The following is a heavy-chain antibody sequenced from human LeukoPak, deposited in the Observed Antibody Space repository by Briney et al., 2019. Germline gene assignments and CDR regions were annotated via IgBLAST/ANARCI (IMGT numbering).Heavy chain of an antibody. D-gene: IGHD3-3*01. CDR3: ARDKGKYYDFWSGYRLDP. J-gene: IGHJ5*02. Sequence: ASVKVSCKASGYTFTSYGISWVRQAPGQGLEWMGWISAYNGNTNYAQKLQGRVTMTTDTSTSTAYMELRSLRSDDTAVYYCARDKGKYYDFWSGYRLDPWGQGTLVTVSS. V-gene: IGHV1-18*01. CDR2: ISAYNGNT. CDR1: GYTFTSYG.